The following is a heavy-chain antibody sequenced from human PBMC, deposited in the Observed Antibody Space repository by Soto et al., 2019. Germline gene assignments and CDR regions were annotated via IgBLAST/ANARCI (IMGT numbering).Heavy chain of an antibody. D-gene: IGHD2-8*02. CDR1: GFTFSSYA. Sequence: GGSLRLSCAASGFTFSSYAMHWVRQAPGKGLEWVAVISYDGSNKYYADSVKGRFTISRDNSKNTLYLQMNSLRAEDTAVYYCARDRFEVRHWSGYFDYWGQGTLVTVSS. CDR2: ISYDGSNK. V-gene: IGHV3-30-3*01. J-gene: IGHJ4*02. CDR3: ARDRFEVRHWSGYFDY.